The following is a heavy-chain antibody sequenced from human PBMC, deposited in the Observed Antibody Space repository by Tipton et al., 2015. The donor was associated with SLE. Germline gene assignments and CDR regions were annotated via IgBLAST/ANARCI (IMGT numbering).Heavy chain of an antibody. Sequence: QSGAEVKKPGESLKISCKGSGYSFSSHWIGWVRQMPGKGLEWMGIIYPGDSDIRYSPSFQGHVTISVDKSINTAYLQWSSLKTSDSAMYYCARQDNNVLTGYRFGLDVWGQGTTVTVSS. CDR3: ARQDNNVLTGYRFGLDV. V-gene: IGHV5-51*01. CDR2: IYPGDSDI. CDR1: GYSFSSHW. J-gene: IGHJ6*02. D-gene: IGHD3-9*01.